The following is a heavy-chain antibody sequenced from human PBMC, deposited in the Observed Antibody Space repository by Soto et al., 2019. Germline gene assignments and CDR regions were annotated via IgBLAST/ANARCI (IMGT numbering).Heavy chain of an antibody. CDR3: ARLVVVAPVANV. D-gene: IGHD2-21*01. J-gene: IGHJ4*02. CDR1: GGSVSYNSYY. V-gene: IGHV4-39*01. Sequence: SETLSLTCSVSGGSVSYNSYYRGWIRQPPGKGLEWVGGIFYTGTTYYNPSLKDRLSISVDTSKNSFSLNLTSVTAADTAVYFCARLVVVAPVANVWGQGALVPVSA. CDR2: IFYTGTT.